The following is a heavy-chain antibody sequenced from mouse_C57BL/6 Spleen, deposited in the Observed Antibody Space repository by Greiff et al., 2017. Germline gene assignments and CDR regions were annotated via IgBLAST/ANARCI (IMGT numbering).Heavy chain of an antibody. CDR2: IHPNSGST. CDR3: ARSNPDYYGSRDYYAMDY. D-gene: IGHD1-1*01. Sequence: QVQLQQPGAELVKPGASVKLSCKASGYTFTSYWMHWVKQRPGQGLEWIGMIHPNSGSTNYNEKFKSKATLTVDKSSSTAYMQLSSLTSEDSAVYYCARSNPDYYGSRDYYAMDYWGQGTSVTVSS. CDR1: GYTFTSYW. J-gene: IGHJ4*01. V-gene: IGHV1-64*01.